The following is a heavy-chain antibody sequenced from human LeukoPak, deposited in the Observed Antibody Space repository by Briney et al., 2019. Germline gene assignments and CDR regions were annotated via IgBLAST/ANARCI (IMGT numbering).Heavy chain of an antibody. V-gene: IGHV3-30*04. CDR1: GFTFSNYS. J-gene: IGHJ4*02. D-gene: IGHD6-13*01. CDR2: ISYDGRNK. Sequence: PGGSLRLSCAASGFTFSNYSMHWVRQAPGKGLEWVAVISYDGRNKYYADSVKGRFSISRDSSKNTLYLQMNSLRAEDTAVYYCAKDAAAAGTHDYWGQGTLVTVSS. CDR3: AKDAAAAGTHDY.